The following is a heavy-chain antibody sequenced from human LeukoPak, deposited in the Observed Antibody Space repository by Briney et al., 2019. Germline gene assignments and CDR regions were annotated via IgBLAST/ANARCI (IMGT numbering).Heavy chain of an antibody. D-gene: IGHD5-24*01. J-gene: IGHJ2*01. CDR1: GGSISSGGYY. V-gene: IGHV4-31*03. Sequence: SSQTLSLTCTVSGGSISSGGYYWSWIRQHPGKGLKWIGYIYYSGSTYYSPSLKSRVTISVDTSKNQFSLKLSSVTAADTAVYYCARDGRRDGYNSVDWYFDLWGRGTLVTVSS. CDR2: IYYSGST. CDR3: ARDGRRDGYNSVDWYFDL.